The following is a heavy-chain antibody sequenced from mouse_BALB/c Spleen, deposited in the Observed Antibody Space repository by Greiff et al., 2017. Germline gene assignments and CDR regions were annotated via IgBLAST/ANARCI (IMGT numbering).Heavy chain of an antibody. V-gene: IGHV2-9*02. Sequence: VHLVESGPGLVAPSQSLSITCTVSGFSLTSYGVHWVRQPPGKGLEWLGVIWAGGSTNYNSALMSRLSISKDNSKSQVFLKMNSLQTDDTAMYYCAREEYYGSSSPFAYWGQGTLVTVSA. CDR2: IWAGGST. CDR1: GFSLTSYG. J-gene: IGHJ3*01. CDR3: AREEYYGSSSPFAY. D-gene: IGHD1-1*01.